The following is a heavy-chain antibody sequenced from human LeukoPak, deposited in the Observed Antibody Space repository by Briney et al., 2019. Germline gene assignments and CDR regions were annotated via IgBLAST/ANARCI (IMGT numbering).Heavy chain of an antibody. CDR1: GFTFSSYG. CDR2: IWYDGSNK. Sequence: GGSLRLSCAASGFTFSSYGMHWVRQAPGKGLEWVAVIWYDGSNKYYADSVKGRFTISRDNSKNTLYLQMNSLRAEDTAVYYCASRSPALDYWGQGTLVTASS. CDR3: ASRSPALDY. D-gene: IGHD2-2*01. J-gene: IGHJ4*02. V-gene: IGHV3-33*01.